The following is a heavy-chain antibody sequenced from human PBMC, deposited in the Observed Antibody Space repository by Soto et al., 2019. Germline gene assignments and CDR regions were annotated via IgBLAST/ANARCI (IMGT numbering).Heavy chain of an antibody. CDR3: ASLPAADYYYYYMDV. V-gene: IGHV1-3*01. Sequence: GASVKVSCKASGYTFTSYAMHWVRQAPGQRLEWMGWINAGNGNTKYSQKFQGRVTITRDTSASTAYMELSSLRSEDTAVYYCASLPAADYYYYYMDVWGKGTTVTVSS. CDR1: GYTFTSYA. CDR2: INAGNGNT. J-gene: IGHJ6*03. D-gene: IGHD2-2*01.